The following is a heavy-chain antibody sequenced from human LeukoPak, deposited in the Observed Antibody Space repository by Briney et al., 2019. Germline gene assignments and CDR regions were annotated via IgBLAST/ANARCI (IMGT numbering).Heavy chain of an antibody. Sequence: GGSLRLSCAASGFTFSSYAMSWVRQAPGKGLEWVSAISGSGGSTYYADSVKGRFTISRGNSKNTLYLQMNSLRAEDTAVYYCATGQQWLDLDYWGQGTLVTVSS. V-gene: IGHV3-23*01. CDR2: ISGSGGST. CDR3: ATGQQWLDLDY. CDR1: GFTFSSYA. J-gene: IGHJ4*02. D-gene: IGHD6-19*01.